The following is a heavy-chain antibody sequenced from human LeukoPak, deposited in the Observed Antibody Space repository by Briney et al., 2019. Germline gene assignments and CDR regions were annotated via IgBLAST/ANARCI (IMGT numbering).Heavy chain of an antibody. Sequence: SETLSLTCNVSGYSISSGYYWAWIRQSPGKGLEWIGSICHSGSTYYNPSLKSRVTMSVDTSKKQFSLNLSSATAADTAVYYCATTPREYSSTWYYFDYWGQGILVTVSS. D-gene: IGHD6-13*01. J-gene: IGHJ4*02. CDR3: ATTPREYSSTWYYFDY. CDR2: ICHSGST. V-gene: IGHV4-38-2*02. CDR1: GYSISSGYY.